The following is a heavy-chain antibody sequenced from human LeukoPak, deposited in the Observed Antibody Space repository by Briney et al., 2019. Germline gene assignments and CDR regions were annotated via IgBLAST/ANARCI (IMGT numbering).Heavy chain of an antibody. CDR3: ASGIQLWPIDY. J-gene: IGHJ4*02. CDR1: GFTFSSCE. D-gene: IGHD5-18*01. Sequence: PGGSLRLSCAASGFTFSSCEMHWVRQAPGKGLEWVSYISSSGSTIYYADSVKGRFTISRDNAKNSLYLQMNSLRAEDTAVYYCASGIQLWPIDYWGQGTLVTVSS. CDR2: ISSSGSTI. V-gene: IGHV3-48*03.